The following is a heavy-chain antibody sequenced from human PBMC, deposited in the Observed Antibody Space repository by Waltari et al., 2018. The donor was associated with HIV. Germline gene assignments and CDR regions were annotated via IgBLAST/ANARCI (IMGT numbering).Heavy chain of an antibody. CDR1: GGSIRSSSYY. CDR3: ARQGYSSNSYPLYRPLINWFDP. Sequence: QLQLQESGPGLVKPSETLSLTCTVSGGSIRSSSYYWGWLRQTPRKGREGIGSIYYSGTTYYNSTSESRVTISVDTPKNQFSLKLMSVTAADTGVYFCARQGYSSNSYPLYRPLINWFDPWGQGILVTVSS. V-gene: IGHV4-39*01. CDR2: IYYSGTT. D-gene: IGHD6-13*01. J-gene: IGHJ5*02.